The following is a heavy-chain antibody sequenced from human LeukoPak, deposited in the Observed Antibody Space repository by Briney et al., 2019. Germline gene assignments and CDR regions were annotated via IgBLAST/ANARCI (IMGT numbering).Heavy chain of an antibody. CDR3: AKRGYTYGGHFDY. J-gene: IGHJ4*03. Sequence: QTGGSLRLSCVASGFTFSGFAMIWVRQAPGKGLQWVSAISGPSSHTYYADSVRGRFTISRDNSRNTLYLQMNSLTVEDTAVYYCAKRGYTYGGHFDYWGQGTMVTVSS. V-gene: IGHV3-23*01. D-gene: IGHD5-18*01. CDR2: ISGPSSHT. CDR1: GFTFSGFA.